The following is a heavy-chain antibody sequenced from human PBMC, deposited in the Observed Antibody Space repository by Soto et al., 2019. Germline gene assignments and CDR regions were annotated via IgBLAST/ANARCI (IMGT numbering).Heavy chain of an antibody. Sequence: ASVKVSCKVSGYTLTELSMHWVRQAPGKGLEWMGGFDPEDGETIYAQKFQGRVTMTEDTSTDTAYMELSSLRSEDTAVYYCATVRRRPPGYSGSYYFDYWGQGTLVTVSS. CDR1: GYTLTELS. CDR3: ATVRRRPPGYSGSYYFDY. CDR2: FDPEDGET. J-gene: IGHJ4*02. V-gene: IGHV1-24*01. D-gene: IGHD1-26*01.